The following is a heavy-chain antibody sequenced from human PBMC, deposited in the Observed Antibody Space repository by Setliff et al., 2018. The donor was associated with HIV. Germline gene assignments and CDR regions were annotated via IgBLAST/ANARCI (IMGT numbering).Heavy chain of an antibody. CDR3: ARDPWVRGVIMAPDY. Sequence: PSETLSLTCTVSGGSISSSSDYWGWIRQPPGEGLEWIGTIYYSGSTYYNTSLKSRVTIAVDTSKNQFSLKLSSVTAADTAVYYCARDPWVRGVIMAPDYWGQGTLVTVSS. CDR2: IYYSGST. D-gene: IGHD3-10*01. J-gene: IGHJ4*02. V-gene: IGHV4-39*07. CDR1: GGSISSSSDY.